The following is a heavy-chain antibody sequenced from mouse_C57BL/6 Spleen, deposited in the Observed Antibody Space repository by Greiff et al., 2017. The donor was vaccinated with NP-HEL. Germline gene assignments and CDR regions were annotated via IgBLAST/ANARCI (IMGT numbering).Heavy chain of an antibody. CDR3: ARYDYGNYEDY. CDR2: IRNKANGYTT. D-gene: IGHD2-1*01. Sequence: EVKVVESGGGLVQPGGSLSLSCAASGFTFTDYYMSWVRQPPGKALEWLGFIRNKANGYTTEYSASVKGRFTISRDNSQSILYLQMNALRAEDSATYYCARYDYGNYEDYWGQGTTLTVSS. J-gene: IGHJ2*01. CDR1: GFTFTDYY. V-gene: IGHV7-3*01.